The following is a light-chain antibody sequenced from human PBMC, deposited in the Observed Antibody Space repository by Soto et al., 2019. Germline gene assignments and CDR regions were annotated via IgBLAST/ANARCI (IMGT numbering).Light chain of an antibody. J-gene: IGKJ4*01. CDR2: GAS. V-gene: IGKV3-20*01. CDR3: QQSGSSPLT. Sequence: EIVLTQSPGTLSLSPGERATLSCRASQSVSSSYLAWYQQKPGQAPRLLIYGASSRATGIPDRFSGSGSGTDFTLTISRLEPEDFAVYSCQQSGSSPLTFGGATKVDI. CDR1: QSVSSSY.